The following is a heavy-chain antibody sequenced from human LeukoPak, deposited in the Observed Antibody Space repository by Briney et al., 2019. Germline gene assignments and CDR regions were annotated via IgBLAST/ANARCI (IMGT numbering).Heavy chain of an antibody. CDR3: ARGPRSTSSYGDY. D-gene: IGHD2-2*01. J-gene: IGHJ4*02. CDR1: GFTFSSYA. CDR2: ISYDGSNK. Sequence: GGSLRLSCAASGFTFSSYAMHWVRQAPGKGLEWVAVISYDGSNKYYADSVKGRFTISRDNSKDTLYLQMNSLRAEDTAVYYCARGPRSTSSYGDYWGQGTLVTVSS. V-gene: IGHV3-30-3*01.